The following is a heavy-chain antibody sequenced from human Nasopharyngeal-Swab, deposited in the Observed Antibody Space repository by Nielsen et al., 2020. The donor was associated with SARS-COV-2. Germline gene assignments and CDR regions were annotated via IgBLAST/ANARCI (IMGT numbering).Heavy chain of an antibody. Sequence: WVRQAPGQGLEWMGGIIPIFGTANYAQKFQGRVTITADESTSTAYMEPSSLRSEDTAVYYCVTSSSKTINYYYYMDVWGKGTTVTVSS. CDR3: VTSSSKTINYYYYMDV. V-gene: IGHV1-69*01. CDR2: IIPIFGTA. D-gene: IGHD6-13*01. J-gene: IGHJ6*03.